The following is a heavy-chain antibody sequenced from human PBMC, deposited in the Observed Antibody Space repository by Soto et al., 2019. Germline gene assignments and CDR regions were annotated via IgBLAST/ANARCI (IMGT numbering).Heavy chain of an antibody. CDR2: ISYDGSNK. CDR3: ARGDPMVKNYFDY. CDR1: GFTFSSYA. Sequence: PGGSLRLSCAASGFTFSSYAMHWVRQAPGKGLEWVAVISYDGSNKYYADSVKGRFTISRDNSKNTLYLQMNSLRAEDTAVYYCARGDPMVKNYFDYWGQGTLVTVSS. J-gene: IGHJ4*02. V-gene: IGHV3-30-3*01. D-gene: IGHD5-18*01.